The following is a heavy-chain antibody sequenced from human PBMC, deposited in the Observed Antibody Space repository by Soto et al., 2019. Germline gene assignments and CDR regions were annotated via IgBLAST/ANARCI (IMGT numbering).Heavy chain of an antibody. CDR2: ISGSTSYT. CDR3: ARDGAFCSVTGCRDYYHYMDF. CDR1: GFSFSDYT. Sequence: EVQLVESGGGLVKPGGSLRLSCAASGFSFSDYTMNWVRQAPGKGLEWVSSISGSTSYTYYADSLKGRFTVSRDNAEKSLYLQMHSLRAEDTAVSYCARDGAFCSVTGCRDYYHYMDFWGKGTTVTVSS. D-gene: IGHD3-3*01. J-gene: IGHJ6*03. V-gene: IGHV3-21*01.